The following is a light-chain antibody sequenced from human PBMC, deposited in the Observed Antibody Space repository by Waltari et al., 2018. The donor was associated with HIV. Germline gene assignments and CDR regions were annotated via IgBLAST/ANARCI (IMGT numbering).Light chain of an antibody. CDR3: RAWDSSTVV. CDR2: ADS. Sequence: SYERTQPPSASVSHRQTASITCSGAKLGAKSACWYQQKPGQSPVLLIYADSRRPSGIPERFSGSKSGNTATLTIRGTQAMDEADYYCRAWDSSTVVFGGGTKLTVL. J-gene: IGLJ2*01. V-gene: IGLV3-1*01. CDR1: KLGAKS.